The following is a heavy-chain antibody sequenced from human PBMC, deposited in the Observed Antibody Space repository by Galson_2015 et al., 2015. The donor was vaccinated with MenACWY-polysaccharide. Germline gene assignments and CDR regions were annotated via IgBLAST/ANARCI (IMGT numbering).Heavy chain of an antibody. V-gene: IGHV3-74*01. CDR1: GFTFSGNW. J-gene: IGHJ6*03. D-gene: IGHD3-16*02. CDR3: ARAGRSSLGYRYYYSMDV. CDR2: INSDGSST. Sequence: SLRLSCAASGFTFSGNWMHWVRQAPGKGLVWVSRINSDGSSTRYADPVKGRFTISRDNARNTLYLQMNSLRAEDTAVYYCARAGRSSLGYRYYYSMDVWGKGTTVTVSS.